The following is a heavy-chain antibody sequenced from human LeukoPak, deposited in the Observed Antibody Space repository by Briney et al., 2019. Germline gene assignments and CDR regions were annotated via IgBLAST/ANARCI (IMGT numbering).Heavy chain of an antibody. D-gene: IGHD2-2*01. V-gene: IGHV3-21*01. Sequence: GGSLRLSCAAFGFTFSSYSMNWVRQAPGKGLEWVSSITSGATYIYYADSLKGRFTISRDDAKNSLSLQMNSLRAEDTAVYYCARSPLVVVPAALPVYNWFDPWGQGTLVTVSS. CDR2: ITSGATYI. CDR1: GFTFSSYS. J-gene: IGHJ5*02. CDR3: ARSPLVVVPAALPVYNWFDP.